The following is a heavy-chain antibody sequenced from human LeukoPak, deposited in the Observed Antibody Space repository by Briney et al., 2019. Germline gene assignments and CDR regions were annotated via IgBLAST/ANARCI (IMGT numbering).Heavy chain of an antibody. Sequence: GASVKGSCKASGYTFTGYYMHWVRQAPGQGLEWMGWINPKSGGTNYAQKFQGRVTMTRDTSIHTAYMELSRLRSDDTAVYYCAREEYGFDPWGQGTLVTVSS. V-gene: IGHV1-2*02. D-gene: IGHD2-2*01. J-gene: IGHJ5*02. CDR2: INPKSGGT. CDR3: AREEYGFDP. CDR1: GYTFTGYY.